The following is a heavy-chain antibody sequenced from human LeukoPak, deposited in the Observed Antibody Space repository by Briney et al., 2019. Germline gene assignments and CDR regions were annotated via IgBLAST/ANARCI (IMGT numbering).Heavy chain of an antibody. V-gene: IGHV4-61*02. D-gene: IGHD4-11*01. J-gene: IGHJ5*02. CDR3: ARVSNGWFDP. CDR2: IYTSGST. CDR1: GGSISSGSYY. Sequence: SQTLSLTRTVSGGSISSGSYYWGWIRQPAGKGLEWIGRIYTSGSTNYNPSLKSRVTISVDTSKNQFSLKLSSVTAADTAVYYCARVSNGWFDPWGQGTLVTVSS.